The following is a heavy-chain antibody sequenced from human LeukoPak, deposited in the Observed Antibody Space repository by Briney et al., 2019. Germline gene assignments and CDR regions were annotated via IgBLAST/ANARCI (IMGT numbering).Heavy chain of an antibody. CDR2: INHSGST. CDR3: ARGRRKSPVAARPIDY. D-gene: IGHD6-19*01. Sequence: SETLSLTCAVSGGSFSGYYWSWIRQPPGKGLEWIGEINHSGSTNYNPSLKSRVTIQVDTSKNQFSPKLSSVTAADTAVYYCARGRRKSPVAARPIDYWGQGTLVTVSS. J-gene: IGHJ4*02. CDR1: GGSFSGYY. V-gene: IGHV4-34*01.